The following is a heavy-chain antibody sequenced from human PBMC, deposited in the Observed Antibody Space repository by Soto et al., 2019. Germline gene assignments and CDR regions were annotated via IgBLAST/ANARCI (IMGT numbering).Heavy chain of an antibody. V-gene: IGHV3-73*02. Sequence: EVQLVESGGGLVQIVGSLRLSCATSGLNFSGSAMHWARQASGKGLEWVGRIRSRPHNYATTYAASVEGRFTISRDDSKNTVYPQMNGLKTEDTAVYYCTTERDYWGRGTLVTVSS. CDR2: IRSRPHNYAT. CDR3: TTERDY. J-gene: IGHJ4*02. CDR1: GLNFSGSA.